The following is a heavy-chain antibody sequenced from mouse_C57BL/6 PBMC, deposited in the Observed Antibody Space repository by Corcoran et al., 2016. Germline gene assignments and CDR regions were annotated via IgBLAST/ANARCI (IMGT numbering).Heavy chain of an antibody. Sequence: QIQLVQSGPELKKPGETVKISCKASGYTFTTYGMSWVKQAPGKDLKWMGWINTYSGVPTYADDFKGRFAFSLETSASTAYLQINNLKNEDTATYFCARQGYGSSLDVWGTGTTVTVSS. J-gene: IGHJ1*03. CDR3: ARQGYGSSLDV. CDR2: INTYSGVP. D-gene: IGHD1-1*01. CDR1: GYTFTTYG. V-gene: IGHV9-3*01.